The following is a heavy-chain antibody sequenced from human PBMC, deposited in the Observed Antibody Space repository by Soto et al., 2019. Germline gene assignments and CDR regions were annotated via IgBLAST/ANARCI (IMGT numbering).Heavy chain of an antibody. Sequence: ASVKVSCKASGYTFTSYYMHWVRQAPGQGLEWMGIINPSGGSTSYAQKFQGRVTMTRDTSTSTVYMELSSLRSEDTAVYYCARDQRIADRFTDHNWFDPSGQGTLVTVSS. J-gene: IGHJ5*02. CDR1: GYTFTSYY. CDR2: INPSGGST. D-gene: IGHD6-6*01. V-gene: IGHV1-46*01. CDR3: ARDQRIADRFTDHNWFDP.